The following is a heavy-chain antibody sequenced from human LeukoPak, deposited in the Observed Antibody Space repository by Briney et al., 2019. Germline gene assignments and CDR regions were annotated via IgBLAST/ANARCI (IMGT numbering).Heavy chain of an antibody. CDR1: GFTFSSYA. CDR2: IKEDGSEK. CDR3: ARGGGRHVEY. D-gene: IGHD2/OR15-2a*01. J-gene: IGHJ4*02. V-gene: IGHV3-7*05. Sequence: GGSLGLSCAASGFTFSSYAMSWVRQAPGKGLEWVANIKEDGSEKNYVDSVKGRFTISRDNAKNSLYLQMNSLRAEDTAVYYCARGGGRHVEYWGQGNLVTASS.